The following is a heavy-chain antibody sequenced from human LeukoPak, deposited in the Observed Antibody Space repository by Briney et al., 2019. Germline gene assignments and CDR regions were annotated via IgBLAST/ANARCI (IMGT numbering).Heavy chain of an antibody. V-gene: IGHV3-21*01. D-gene: IGHD2/OR15-2a*01. J-gene: IGHJ5*02. CDR3: ARSKLNINWFDP. CDR2: ISSSSSYI. CDR1: GFTFSSYS. Sequence: PGGSLRLSRAASGFTFSSYSMNWVRQAPGKGLEWVSSISSSSSYIYYADSVKGRFTISRDNAKNSLYLQMNSLRAEDTAVYYCARSKLNINWFDPWGQGTLVTVSS.